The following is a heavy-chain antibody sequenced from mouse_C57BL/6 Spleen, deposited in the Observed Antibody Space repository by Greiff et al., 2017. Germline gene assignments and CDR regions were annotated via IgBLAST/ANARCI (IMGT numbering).Heavy chain of an antibody. CDR3: GGYDGYYRYFDY. Sequence: QVQLQQPGAELVKPGASVKMSCKASGYTFTSYWITWVKQRPGQGLEWIGDIYPGSGSTNYNEKFKSKATLTVDTSSSTAYMQLSSLTSEDSAVYDCGGYDGYYRYFDYWGQGTTLTVSS. CDR2: IYPGSGST. V-gene: IGHV1-55*01. J-gene: IGHJ2*01. CDR1: GYTFTSYW. D-gene: IGHD2-3*01.